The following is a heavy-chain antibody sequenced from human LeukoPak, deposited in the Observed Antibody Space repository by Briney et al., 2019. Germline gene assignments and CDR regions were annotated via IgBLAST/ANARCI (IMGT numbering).Heavy chain of an antibody. V-gene: IGHV4-30-4*01. D-gene: IGHD2-15*01. J-gene: IGHJ5*02. Sequence: SETLSLTCTVSGGSINSGDDCWSWVRQPPGKGLEWIGYIYYSGSTYYNPSLKSRVTISVDTSKNQFSLKLSSVTAADTAVYYCAREVCSGGSCVWFDPWGQGTLVTVSS. CDR3: AREVCSGGSCVWFDP. CDR1: GGSINSGDDC. CDR2: IYYSGST.